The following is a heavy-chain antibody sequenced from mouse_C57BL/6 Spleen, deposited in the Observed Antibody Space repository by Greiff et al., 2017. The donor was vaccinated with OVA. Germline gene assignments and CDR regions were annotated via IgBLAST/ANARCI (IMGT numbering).Heavy chain of an antibody. CDR1: GFTFSSYA. V-gene: IGHV5-9-1*02. CDR2: ISSGGGYI. CDR3: TREGFTTVAYAMDY. D-gene: IGHD1-1*01. J-gene: IGHJ4*01. Sequence: EVHLVESGEGLVKPGGSLKLSCAASGFTFSSYAMSWVRQTPEKRLEWVAYISSGGGYIYYADTVKGRFTISRDNARNTLYLQMSSLKSEDTAMYYCTREGFTTVAYAMDYWGQGTSVTVSS.